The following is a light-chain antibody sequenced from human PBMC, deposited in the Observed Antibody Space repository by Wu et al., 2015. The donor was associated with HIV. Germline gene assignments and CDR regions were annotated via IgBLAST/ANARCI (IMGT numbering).Light chain of an antibody. CDR1: QSVRSN. CDR3: QQYNDWSGWT. Sequence: EIGLTQSPDTLSVSPGESVTLSCRATQSVRSNVAWYQQKPGQAPRLLIFGASTRAAGVPARFSGSGSGTEFTLTISSVQSEDFAVYYCQQYNDWSGWTFGQGTKVEIK. CDR2: GAS. V-gene: IGKV3-15*01. J-gene: IGKJ1*01.